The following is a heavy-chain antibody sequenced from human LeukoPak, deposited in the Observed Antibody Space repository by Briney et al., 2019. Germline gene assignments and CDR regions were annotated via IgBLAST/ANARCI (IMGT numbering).Heavy chain of an antibody. CDR1: GFTFASYA. D-gene: IGHD2-21*01. CDR3: VRDLYSRSPYFDV. J-gene: IGHJ4*02. CDR2: ISYDGRDK. V-gene: IGHV3-30*03. Sequence: GGSLRLSCAASGFTFASYAMYWVRQAPGRGLEWVASISYDGRDKYYVDSVKGRFFISRDSSMSTLYLDMNSLRPEDTALYYCVRDLYSRSPYFDVWGQGTLVTVTS.